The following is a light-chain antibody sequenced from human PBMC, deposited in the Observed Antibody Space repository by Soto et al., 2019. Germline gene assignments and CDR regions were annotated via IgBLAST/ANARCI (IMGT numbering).Light chain of an antibody. CDR2: GAS. Sequence: EIGLTQSPGTLSLSPGERATLSCRASQSVSSSYLAWYQQKPGQAPRLLIYGASSRATGIPDRFSGSGSGTDFTLTISRLEPEDVAVYYCQQYGSSFTFGPGTKVDIK. CDR1: QSVSSSY. CDR3: QQYGSSFT. J-gene: IGKJ3*01. V-gene: IGKV3-20*01.